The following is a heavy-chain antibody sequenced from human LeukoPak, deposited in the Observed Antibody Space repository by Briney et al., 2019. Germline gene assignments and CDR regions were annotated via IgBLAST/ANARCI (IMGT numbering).Heavy chain of an antibody. Sequence: ASVKVSCKASGYTFTGYYMYWVRQAPGQGLEWMGWINPNSGDTNYAQKFQGRVTMTRDTSISTAYMELNRLRSDGTAVYYCARGRAMVTTVYGWFDPWGQGTLVTVSS. V-gene: IGHV1-2*02. J-gene: IGHJ5*02. CDR1: GYTFTGYY. CDR3: ARGRAMVTTVYGWFDP. CDR2: INPNSGDT. D-gene: IGHD4-17*01.